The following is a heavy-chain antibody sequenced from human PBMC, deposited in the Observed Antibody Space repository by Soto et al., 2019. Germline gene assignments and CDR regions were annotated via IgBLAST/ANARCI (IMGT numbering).Heavy chain of an antibody. J-gene: IGHJ4*02. V-gene: IGHV4-4*07. CDR2: IYTSGTT. CDR3: ARGEDY. CDR1: GRSMSGYY. Sequence: PSETLSLTCTVSGRSMSGYYWSWIRQPAGERLEWIGRIYTSGTTDFNPSLKSRVTISVDTSKNQFSLKLSSVTAADTAVYYCARGEDYWGQGTLVTVSS.